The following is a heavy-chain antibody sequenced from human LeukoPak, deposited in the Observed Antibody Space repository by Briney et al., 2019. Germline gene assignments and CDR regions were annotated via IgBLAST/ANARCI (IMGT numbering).Heavy chain of an antibody. CDR1: GGSFSGYY. Sequence: SETLSLTCAVYGGSFSGYYWSWIRQPPGKGLEWIGEIYHSGSTNYNPSLKSRVTISVDKSKNQFSLKLSSVTAADTAVYYCARVNSGSNFDYWGQGTLVTVSS. CDR3: ARVNSGSNFDY. V-gene: IGHV4-34*01. CDR2: IYHSGST. J-gene: IGHJ4*02. D-gene: IGHD1-26*01.